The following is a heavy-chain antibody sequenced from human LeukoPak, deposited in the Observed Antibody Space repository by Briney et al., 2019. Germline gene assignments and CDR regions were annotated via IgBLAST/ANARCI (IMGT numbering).Heavy chain of an antibody. CDR2: IYPGDSDT. CDR1: GYSFTSYW. CDR3: ARRCSGGSCYPAWYFDL. Sequence: GQSLKISCQVSGYSFTSYWIGWVRQMPGKGLEWMGIIYPGDSDTRYSPSFQGQVTISADKSISTAYLQWSSLKASDTAMYYCARRCSGGSCYPAWYFDLWGRGTLVTVSS. V-gene: IGHV5-51*01. D-gene: IGHD2-15*01. J-gene: IGHJ2*01.